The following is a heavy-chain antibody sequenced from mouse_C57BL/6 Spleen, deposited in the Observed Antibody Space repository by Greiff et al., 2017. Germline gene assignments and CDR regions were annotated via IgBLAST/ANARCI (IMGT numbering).Heavy chain of an antibody. V-gene: IGHV1-61*01. CDR3: ARRAAQSTRYAMDC. D-gene: IGHD3-2*02. J-gene: IGHJ4*01. CDR1: GYTFTSYW. CDR2: IYPSDSET. Sequence: VQLQQPGAELVRPGSSVKLSCKASGYTFTSYWMDWVKQRPGQGLEWIGNIYPSDSETHYNQKFKDKATLTVDKSSSTAYMQLSSLTSEDSAVYYCARRAAQSTRYAMDCWGQGTSVTVSS.